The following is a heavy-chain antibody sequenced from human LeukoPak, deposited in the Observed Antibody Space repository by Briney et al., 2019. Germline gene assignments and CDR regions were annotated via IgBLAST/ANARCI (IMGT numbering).Heavy chain of an antibody. J-gene: IGHJ4*02. CDR3: ARDPVDGYSHFDF. V-gene: IGHV1-2*02. CDR2: IKSNSGGI. Sequence: ASVKVSCKASGYTLSDSHLSWVRQAPGQGLQWMGWIKSNSGGIKYAQEFQGRVIMTRDTSINTAYMELSSLRSDDTAIYYCARDPVDGYSHFDFWGQGTLVTVPS. D-gene: IGHD5-24*01. CDR1: GYTLSDSH.